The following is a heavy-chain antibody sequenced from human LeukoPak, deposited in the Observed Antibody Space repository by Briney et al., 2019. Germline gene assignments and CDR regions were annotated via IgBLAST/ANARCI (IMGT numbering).Heavy chain of an antibody. CDR3: ARGAPGYCSGGSCYTPFFDY. J-gene: IGHJ4*02. CDR1: GGSISSDY. D-gene: IGHD2-15*01. V-gene: IGHV4-4*07. Sequence: SETLSLTCTVSGGSISSDYWSWIRQPAGKGLEWIGRIYTSGSTNSNPSLTSRVTMSVDTSKNQFSLKLSSVTAADTAVYYCARGAPGYCSGGSCYTPFFDYWGQGTLVTVSS. CDR2: IYTSGST.